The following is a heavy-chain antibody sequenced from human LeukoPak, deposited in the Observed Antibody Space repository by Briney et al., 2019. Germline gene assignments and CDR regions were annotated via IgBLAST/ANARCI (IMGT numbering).Heavy chain of an antibody. CDR2: IFTSGWT. CDR3: ATSHDVKTAPYDL. CDR1: GGSISSYY. Sequence: SETLSLTCTVSGGSISSYYWSWVRQSPGKGLEWIGYIFTSGWTDYNPSLKSRVTMSVDTSKNQLFMELRFLTAAATAVYYCATSHDVKTAPYDLWGQGTLVTVSS. V-gene: IGHV4-4*09. J-gene: IGHJ5*02. D-gene: IGHD2-21*01.